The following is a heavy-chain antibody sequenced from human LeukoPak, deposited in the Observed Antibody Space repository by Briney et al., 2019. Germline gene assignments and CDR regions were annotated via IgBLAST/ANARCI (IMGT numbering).Heavy chain of an antibody. Sequence: GGSLRLSCAASGFTFSSYAMHWVRQAPGKGLEWVAVISYDGSNKYYADSVKGRFTISRDNSKNTLYLQMNSLRAEDTAVYYCAKDRSSGFDPWGQGTLVTVSS. V-gene: IGHV3-30-3*01. CDR3: AKDRSSGFDP. CDR2: ISYDGSNK. J-gene: IGHJ5*02. CDR1: GFTFSSYA. D-gene: IGHD3-16*02.